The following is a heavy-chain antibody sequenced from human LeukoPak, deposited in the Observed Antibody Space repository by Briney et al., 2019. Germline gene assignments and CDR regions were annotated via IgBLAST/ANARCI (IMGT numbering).Heavy chain of an antibody. Sequence: ASVKVSCKASGYTFISYAMHWVRQAPGQRLEWIGWINPGNANTKYSQKFQGRVTITRDTSASTAYMELSSLISEDTAVYYCARREDNSGYYYLAYWGQGTLVTVSS. V-gene: IGHV1-3*01. D-gene: IGHD3-22*01. J-gene: IGHJ4*02. CDR1: GYTFISYA. CDR3: ARREDNSGYYYLAY. CDR2: INPGNANT.